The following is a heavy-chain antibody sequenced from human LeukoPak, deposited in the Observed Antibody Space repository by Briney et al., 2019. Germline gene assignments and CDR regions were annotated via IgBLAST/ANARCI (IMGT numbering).Heavy chain of an antibody. D-gene: IGHD3-10*01. Sequence: GGSLRLSCAASGFTFSSYSMNWVRQAPGKGLGWVSSISSSSSYIYYADSVKGRFTISRDNAKNSLYLQMNSLRAEDTAVYYCAREDGSAFDIWGQGTMVTVSS. CDR1: GFTFSSYS. V-gene: IGHV3-21*01. CDR3: AREDGSAFDI. J-gene: IGHJ3*02. CDR2: ISSSSSYI.